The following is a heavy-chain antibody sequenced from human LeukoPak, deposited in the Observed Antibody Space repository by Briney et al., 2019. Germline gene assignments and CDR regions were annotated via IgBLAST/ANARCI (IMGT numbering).Heavy chain of an antibody. CDR2: IGTAGDT. J-gene: IGHJ6*02. D-gene: IGHD3-9*01. CDR1: GFTFSSYD. Sequence: GGSPRLSCAASGFTFSSYDMHWVRQATGKGLEWVSAIGTAGDTYYPGSVKGRFTISRENAKNSLYLQMNSLRAEDTAVYYCARVYGMTGYYYYYGMDVWGQGTTVTVSS. CDR3: ARVYGMTGYYYYYGMDV. V-gene: IGHV3-13*01.